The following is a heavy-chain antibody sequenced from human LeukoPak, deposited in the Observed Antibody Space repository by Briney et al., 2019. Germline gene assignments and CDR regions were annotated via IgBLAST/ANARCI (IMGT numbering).Heavy chain of an antibody. Sequence: GGSLRLSCAASGFTFSSYGMHWVRQAPGKGLEWVAFIRYDGSNKYYADSVKGRFTISRDNSKNTLYLQMNSLRAEDTAVYYCAKDILRRVVPAAMRPFVSGPFDYWGRGTLVTVSS. CDR1: GFTFSSYG. J-gene: IGHJ4*02. V-gene: IGHV3-30*02. D-gene: IGHD2-2*01. CDR3: AKDILRRVVPAAMRPFVSGPFDY. CDR2: IRYDGSNK.